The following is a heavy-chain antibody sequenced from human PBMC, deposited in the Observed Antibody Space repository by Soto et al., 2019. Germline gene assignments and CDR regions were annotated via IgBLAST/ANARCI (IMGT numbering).Heavy chain of an antibody. CDR1: GFTFSSYG. CDR2: ISYDGSNK. Sequence: PGGSLRLSCAASGFTFSSYGMHWVRQAPGKGLEWVAVISYDGSNKYYADSVKGRFTISRDNSKNTLYLQMNSLRPEDTAVYYCARYCPGGVLPPFDYWGQGTLVT. V-gene: IGHV3-30*03. J-gene: IGHJ4*02. D-gene: IGHD1-26*01. CDR3: ARYCPGGVLPPFDY.